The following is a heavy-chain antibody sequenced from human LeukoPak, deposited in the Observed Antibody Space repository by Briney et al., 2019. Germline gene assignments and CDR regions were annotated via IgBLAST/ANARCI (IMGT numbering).Heavy chain of an antibody. V-gene: IGHV4-39*07. CDR3: ARDHYLDGRGRFDP. CDR1: GGSVTTGTYH. D-gene: IGHD3-3*01. Sequence: SETLSLTCSVSGGSVTTGTYHWAWIRQPPGKGLEWIGSVYFDGGTHYNRSLQSRVAISVDTSKNQYSLRLSSVTAADTAVYYCARDHYLDGRGRFDPWGQGILVTVPS. J-gene: IGHJ5*02. CDR2: VYFDGGT.